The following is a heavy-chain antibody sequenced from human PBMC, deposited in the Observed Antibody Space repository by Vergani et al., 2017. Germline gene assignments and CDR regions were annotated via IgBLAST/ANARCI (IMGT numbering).Heavy chain of an antibody. CDR2: ISSSSSTI. CDR3: ARDRHVSSGYYIDY. V-gene: IGHV3-48*01. J-gene: IGHJ4*02. CDR1: GFPFSSSS. D-gene: IGHD3-22*01. Sequence: EGQLGESGGGLVQPGGSLRLSCAASGFPFSSSSMNWGRQAPGKRLEWVSYISSSSSTIDYADSVKGRFTIARENAKNSLYLQMNSLRAKDTAVYYCARDRHVSSGYYIDYWGQGTLVTVSS.